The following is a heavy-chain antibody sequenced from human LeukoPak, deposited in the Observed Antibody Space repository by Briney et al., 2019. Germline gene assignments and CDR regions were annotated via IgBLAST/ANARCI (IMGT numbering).Heavy chain of an antibody. J-gene: IGHJ6*02. CDR2: IIPIFGTA. CDR3: ARDGYYDSSGLYYYGMDV. V-gene: IGHV1-69*13. Sequence: SVKVSCRASGGTFSSYAISWVRQAPGQGLEWMGGIIPIFGTANYAQKFQGRVTITADESTSTAYMELSSLRSEDTAVYYCARDGYYDSSGLYYYGMDVWGQGTTVTVSS. D-gene: IGHD3-22*01. CDR1: GGTFSSYA.